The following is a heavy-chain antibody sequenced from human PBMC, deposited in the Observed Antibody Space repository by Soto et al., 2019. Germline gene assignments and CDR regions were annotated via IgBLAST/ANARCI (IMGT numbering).Heavy chain of an antibody. D-gene: IGHD3-3*01. CDR2: IYHSGST. CDR3: ARDNIRAEVFGVVIYDYYYGMDV. J-gene: IGHJ6*02. V-gene: IGHV4-38-2*02. Sequence: SETLSLTCAVSGYSISSGYYWGWIRQPPGKGLEWIGSIYHSGSTYYNPSLKSRVTISVDTSKNQFSLKLSSLTAADTAVYYCARDNIRAEVFGVVIYDYYYGMDVWGQGTTVTVS. CDR1: GYSISSGYY.